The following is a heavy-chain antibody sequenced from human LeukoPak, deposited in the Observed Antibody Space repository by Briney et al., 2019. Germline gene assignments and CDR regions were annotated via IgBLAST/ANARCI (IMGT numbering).Heavy chain of an antibody. CDR1: GYTFTSYY. CDR2: INPNSGGT. V-gene: IGHV1-2*02. D-gene: IGHD3-10*01. Sequence: GASVKVSCKASGYTFTSYYMHWVRQAPGQGLEWMGWINPNSGGTNYAQKFQGRVTMTRDTSISTAYMELSRLRSDDTAEYYCALTSNLGRSGSYYYYYYMDVWGKGTTVTVSS. CDR3: ALTSNLGRSGSYYYYYYMDV. J-gene: IGHJ6*03.